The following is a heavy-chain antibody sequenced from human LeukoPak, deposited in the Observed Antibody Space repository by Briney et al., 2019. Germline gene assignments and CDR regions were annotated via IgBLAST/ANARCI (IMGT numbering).Heavy chain of an antibody. V-gene: IGHV3-7*01. CDR1: GFTFTYAW. CDR3: ARLNSGYDWSGNYYYMDV. Sequence: GGSLRLSCAASGFTFTYAWMTWVRQAPGKGLEWVANIKQDGSEKYYVDSVKGRFTISRDNAKNSLYLQMNSLRAEDTAVYYCARLNSGYDWSGNYYYMDVWGKGTTVTVSS. CDR2: IKQDGSEK. D-gene: IGHD5-12*01. J-gene: IGHJ6*03.